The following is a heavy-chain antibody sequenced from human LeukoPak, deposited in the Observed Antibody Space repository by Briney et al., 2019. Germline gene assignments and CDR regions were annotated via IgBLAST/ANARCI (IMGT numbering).Heavy chain of an antibody. D-gene: IGHD1-26*01. CDR1: GYTFTDYY. CDR3: ARDRVPGSYFDSWLDP. V-gene: IGHV1-2*02. J-gene: IGHJ5*02. Sequence: ASVKLCCKASGYTFTDYYVPWVRQAPGQGLELLGLISPNTGDTHYAKKFYVRGTVTRDTSINTAYMQLTRLRSDDTAVYYCARDRVPGSYFDSWLDPWGQGTLVIVSS. CDR2: ISPNTGDT.